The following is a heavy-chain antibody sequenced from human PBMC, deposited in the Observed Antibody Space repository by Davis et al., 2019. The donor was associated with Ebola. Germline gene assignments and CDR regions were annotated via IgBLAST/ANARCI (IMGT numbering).Heavy chain of an antibody. CDR1: GFGFSSYE. CDR2: IGTTSSPT. CDR3: ARGGFCSNGNCHATLFDL. J-gene: IGHJ4*02. Sequence: PGGSLRLSCAATGFGFSSYEMIWIRQAPGKGPEWVSYIGTTSSPTYFDSATPGVPTFYAVSVRGRFTVSRDDATNSFFLQMNSLTADDTAVYYCARGGFCSNGNCHATLFDLWGRGTLVTVSS. V-gene: IGHV3-48*03. D-gene: IGHD2-8*01.